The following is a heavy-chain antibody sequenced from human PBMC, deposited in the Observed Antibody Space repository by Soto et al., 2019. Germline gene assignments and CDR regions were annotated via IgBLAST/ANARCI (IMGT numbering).Heavy chain of an antibody. CDR3: AREGYYDSSGFVDY. J-gene: IGHJ4*02. Sequence: GGSLRLSCAASGFTFSSYAMHWVRQAPGKGLEWVAVISYDGSNKYYADSVKGRFTISRDNSKNTLYLQMNSLRAEDTAVYYCAREGYYDSSGFVDYWGQGTLVTVSS. D-gene: IGHD3-22*01. V-gene: IGHV3-30-3*01. CDR2: ISYDGSNK. CDR1: GFTFSSYA.